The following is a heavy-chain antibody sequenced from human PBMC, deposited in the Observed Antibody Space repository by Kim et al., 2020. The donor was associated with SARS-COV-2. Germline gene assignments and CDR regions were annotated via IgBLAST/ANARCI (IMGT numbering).Heavy chain of an antibody. J-gene: IGHJ6*02. CDR2: T. V-gene: IGHV1-2*02. Sequence: TNNAQKFQGGVTMTRDTSISTAYMELSRLRSDDTAVYYCARDRYYGMDVWGQGTTVTVSS. CDR3: ARDRYYGMDV.